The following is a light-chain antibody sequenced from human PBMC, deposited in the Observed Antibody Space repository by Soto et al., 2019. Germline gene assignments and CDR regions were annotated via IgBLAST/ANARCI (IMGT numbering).Light chain of an antibody. CDR2: DTS. Sequence: DIVLTQSPATLSASPGKRPPLSSRASQSVSTNLAWYQQKPGQAPRLLIYDTSPRATDIPARFSGSGSGTEFTLTISSLQSEDFAVYYCQHYNIWPHMLAFGGGTKVEI. CDR1: QSVSTN. CDR3: QHYNIWPHMLA. J-gene: IGKJ4*01. V-gene: IGKV3-15*01.